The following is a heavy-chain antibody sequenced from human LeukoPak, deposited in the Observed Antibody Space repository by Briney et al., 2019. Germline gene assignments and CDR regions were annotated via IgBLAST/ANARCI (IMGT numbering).Heavy chain of an antibody. J-gene: IGHJ3*02. CDR1: GFTFDDYT. V-gene: IGHV3-43*01. D-gene: IGHD2-21*01. CDR3: VRDHLWAFDI. CDR2: SNWDGGRT. Sequence: GGSLRLSCAASGFTFDDYTMHWVRQAPGKGLEWVSLSNWDGGRTYYADSVKGRFTISRDDAKNSLYLQMNSLRAEDTAVYYCVRDHLWAFDIWGQGTVVTVSS.